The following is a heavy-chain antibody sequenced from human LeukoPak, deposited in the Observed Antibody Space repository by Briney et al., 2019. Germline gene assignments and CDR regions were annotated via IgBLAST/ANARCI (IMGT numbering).Heavy chain of an antibody. CDR3: AKAATYSSSWYWYFQH. D-gene: IGHD6-13*01. CDR2: ISGSGGST. Sequence: GGSLRLSCAASGFTFSSYAMSWVRQAPGEGLEWVSAISGSGGSTYYADSVKGRFTISRDNSKNTLYLQMNSLRAEDTAVYYCAKAATYSSSWYWYFQHWGQGTLVTVSS. CDR1: GFTFSSYA. J-gene: IGHJ1*01. V-gene: IGHV3-23*01.